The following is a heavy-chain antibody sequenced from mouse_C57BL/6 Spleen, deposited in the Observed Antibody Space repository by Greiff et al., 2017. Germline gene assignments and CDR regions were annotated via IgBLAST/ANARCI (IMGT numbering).Heavy chain of an antibody. D-gene: IGHD2-5*01. J-gene: IGHJ4*01. CDR3: TRDQDYYSTYYAMDY. Sequence: DVQLVESGEGLVKPGGSLKLSCAASGFTFSSYAMSWVRQTPEKRLEWVAYISSGGDYIYYADTVKGRFTISRDNARNTLYLQMSSLKSVNTAMYYCTRDQDYYSTYYAMDYWGQGTSVTVSS. V-gene: IGHV5-9-1*02. CDR2: ISSGGDYI. CDR1: GFTFSSYA.